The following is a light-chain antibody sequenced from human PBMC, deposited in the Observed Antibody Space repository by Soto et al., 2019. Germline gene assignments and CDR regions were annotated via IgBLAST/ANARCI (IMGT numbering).Light chain of an antibody. V-gene: IGKV1-39*01. Sequence: DIQMTQSPSSVSASLGDTVTITCRASQDINVYLNWYQQKPGEVPKLLIYSASTLYSGVPSRFTGSGSETDFTLTIRSLQPEDYATYYCQHANVAPYSFGQGTKVEI. CDR3: QHANVAPYS. CDR2: SAS. CDR1: QDINVY. J-gene: IGKJ2*03.